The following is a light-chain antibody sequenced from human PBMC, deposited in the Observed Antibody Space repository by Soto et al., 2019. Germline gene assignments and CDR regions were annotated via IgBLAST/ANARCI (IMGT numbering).Light chain of an antibody. CDR3: QQYNSWPQT. Sequence: DFQITEPPDTLSASVGASCTTTCRASQSVSSCLAWFQQKPGKAPKLLIFGASTLHSGIPARFSGSGSGTDFTLTISSLQSEDFAVYYCQQYNSWPQTFGHGTKVDIK. CDR1: QSVSSC. CDR2: GAS. J-gene: IGKJ1*01. V-gene: IGKV1-27*01.